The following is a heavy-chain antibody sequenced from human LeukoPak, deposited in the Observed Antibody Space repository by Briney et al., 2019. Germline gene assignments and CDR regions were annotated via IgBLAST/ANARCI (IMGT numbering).Heavy chain of an antibody. CDR2: IRSSSSYI. Sequence: PGGSLRLSCAASGFTFSSYSMNWVRQAPGKGLEWVSSIRSSSSYIYYADSVKGRFTISRDNAKNSLYLQMNSLRAEDTAVYYCAREWKDAFDIWGQGTMVTVSS. J-gene: IGHJ3*02. CDR3: AREWKDAFDI. V-gene: IGHV3-21*01. D-gene: IGHD1-1*01. CDR1: GFTFSSYS.